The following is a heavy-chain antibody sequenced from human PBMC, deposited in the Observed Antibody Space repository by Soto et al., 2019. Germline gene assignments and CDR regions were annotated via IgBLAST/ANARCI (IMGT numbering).Heavy chain of an antibody. J-gene: IGHJ4*02. Sequence: QVQLVQSGAEVKKPGSSVKVSCKASGGTFSSYAISWVRQAPGQGLEWMGGIIPIFGTANYAQKFQGRVTFTADESTSTAYMELSSLRSEDTAVYYCARGRYYGSGKEGLYFDYWGQGTLVTVSS. CDR2: IIPIFGTA. CDR3: ARGRYYGSGKEGLYFDY. CDR1: GGTFSSYA. D-gene: IGHD3-10*01. V-gene: IGHV1-69*01.